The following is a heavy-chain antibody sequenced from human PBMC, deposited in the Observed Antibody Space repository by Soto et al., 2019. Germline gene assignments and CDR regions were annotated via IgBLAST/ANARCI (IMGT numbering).Heavy chain of an antibody. D-gene: IGHD6-6*01. Sequence: ASVKVSCKASGYTFTGYYMHWVRQAPGQGLEWMGWINPNSGGTNYAQKFQGRVTMTRDTSISTAYMELSRLRSDDTAVYYCARFGYSSSSRDYYYYGMDVWGQGTTVTVSS. CDR1: GYTFTGYY. J-gene: IGHJ6*02. V-gene: IGHV1-2*02. CDR3: ARFGYSSSSRDYYYYGMDV. CDR2: INPNSGGT.